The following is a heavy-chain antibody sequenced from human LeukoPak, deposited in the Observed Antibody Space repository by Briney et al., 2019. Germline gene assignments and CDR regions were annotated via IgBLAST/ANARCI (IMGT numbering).Heavy chain of an antibody. CDR3: ARVSYDILTGYYAAAPRTYYYYYMDV. CDR2: IYHSGST. CDR1: GYSISSGYY. V-gene: IGHV4-38-2*02. D-gene: IGHD3-9*01. Sequence: PSETLSLTCTVSGYSISSGYYWGWIRQPPGKGLEWIGSIYHSGSTNYNPSLKSRVTMSVDTSKNQFSLKLSSVTAADTAVYYCARVSYDILTGYYAAAPRTYYYYYMDVWGKGTTVTISS. J-gene: IGHJ6*03.